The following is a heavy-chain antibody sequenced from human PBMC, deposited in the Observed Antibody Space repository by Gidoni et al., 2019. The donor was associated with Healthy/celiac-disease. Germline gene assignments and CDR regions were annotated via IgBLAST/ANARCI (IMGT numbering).Heavy chain of an antibody. J-gene: IGHJ3*02. CDR1: GFTFSSYA. CDR2: ISGSGGST. D-gene: IGHD4-17*01. Sequence: EVQLLESGGGLVQPGGSLRLSCAASGFTFSSYAMSWVRQAPGKGRVWVSAISGSGGSTYYADSVKGRFTISRDNSKNTLYLQMNSLRAEDTAVYYCAKGMPGLRTQGGAFDIWGQGTMVTVSS. V-gene: IGHV3-23*01. CDR3: AKGMPGLRTQGGAFDI.